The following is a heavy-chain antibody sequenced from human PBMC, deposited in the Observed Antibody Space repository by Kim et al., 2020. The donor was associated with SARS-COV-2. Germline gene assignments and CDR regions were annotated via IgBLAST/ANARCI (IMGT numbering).Heavy chain of an antibody. CDR1: GYTFTSYY. Sequence: ASVKVSCKASGYTFTSYYMHWVRQAPGQGLEWMGIINPSGGSTSYAQKFQGRVTMTRDTSTSTVYMELSSLRSEDTAVYYCARVPLAARPRGQNYFDYWGQGTLVTVSS. CDR3: ARVPLAARPRGQNYFDY. D-gene: IGHD6-6*01. J-gene: IGHJ4*02. CDR2: INPSGGST. V-gene: IGHV1-46*01.